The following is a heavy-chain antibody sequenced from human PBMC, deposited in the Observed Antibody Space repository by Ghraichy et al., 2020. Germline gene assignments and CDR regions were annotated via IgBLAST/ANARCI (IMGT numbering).Heavy chain of an antibody. CDR3: ARGPNRDPLEVY. CDR2: IYYSGST. CDR1: GGSVSSGSYY. D-gene: IGHD3-3*01. Sequence: SETLSLTCTVSGGSVSSGSYYWSWIRQPPGKGLEWIGYIYYSGSTNYNPSLKSRVTISVDTSKNQFSLKLSSVTAADTAVYYCARGPNRDPLEVYWGQGTLVTVSS. V-gene: IGHV4-61*01. J-gene: IGHJ4*02.